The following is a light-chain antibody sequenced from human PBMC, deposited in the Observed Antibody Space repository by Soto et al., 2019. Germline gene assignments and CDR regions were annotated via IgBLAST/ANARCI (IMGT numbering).Light chain of an antibody. CDR1: QGISSA. CDR2: HAS. J-gene: IGKJ5*01. CDR3: QQSYSTPRIT. Sequence: ASQLTQSPSSLSASVGDRVTITCRASQGISSALAWYQQKPGKAPKLLISHASSLESGVPSRFSGSGSGTDFTLTISSLQPEDFATYYCQQSYSTPRITFGQRTRLE. V-gene: IGKV1-13*02.